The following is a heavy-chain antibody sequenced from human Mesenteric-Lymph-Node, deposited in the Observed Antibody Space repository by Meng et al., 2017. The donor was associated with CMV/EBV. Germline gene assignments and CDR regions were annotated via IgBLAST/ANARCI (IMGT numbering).Heavy chain of an antibody. CDR1: GFTFDDYA. V-gene: IGHV3-9*01. D-gene: IGHD4-23*01. CDR3: AKDIGYGGNHYYGMDV. CDR2: ISWNSGSI. J-gene: IGHJ6*02. Sequence: SLKISCAASGFTFDDYAMHWVRQAPGEGLEWVSGISWNSGSIGYADSVKGRFTISRDNAKNSLYLQMNSLRAEDTALYYCAKDIGYGGNHYYGMDVWGQGTTVTVSS.